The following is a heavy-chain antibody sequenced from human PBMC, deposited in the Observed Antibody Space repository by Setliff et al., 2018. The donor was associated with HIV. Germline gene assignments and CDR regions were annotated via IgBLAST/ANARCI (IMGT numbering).Heavy chain of an antibody. D-gene: IGHD3-10*01. CDR1: GFTFSSYE. J-gene: IGHJ5*02. Sequence: GGSLRLSCAASGFTFSSYEMNWVRQAPGKGLEWVSYISSSGSTIYYADSVKGRFTISRANSKNTLYLQMNSLRTEDTAVYYCARDAFTMVRGVIGWFDPWGQGTLVTVSS. CDR3: ARDAFTMVRGVIGWFDP. CDR2: ISSSGSTI. V-gene: IGHV3-48*03.